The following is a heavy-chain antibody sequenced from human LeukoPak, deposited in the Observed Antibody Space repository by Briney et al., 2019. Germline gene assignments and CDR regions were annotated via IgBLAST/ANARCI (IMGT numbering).Heavy chain of an antibody. CDR1: GFTFSTYN. J-gene: IGHJ4*02. CDR2: ISTSSSYI. CDR3: AREGIAAVYFDY. Sequence: GGSLRLSCAASGFTFSTYNMKWVRQAPGKGLEWVSSISTSSSYIYYADSVKGRFTISRDNAKNSLYLQMSSLRAEDTAVYYCAREGIAAVYFDYWGQGTLVTVSS. D-gene: IGHD6-13*01. V-gene: IGHV3-21*01.